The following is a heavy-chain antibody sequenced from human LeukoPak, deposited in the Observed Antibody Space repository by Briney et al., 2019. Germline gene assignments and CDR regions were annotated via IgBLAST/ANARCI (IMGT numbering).Heavy chain of an antibody. Sequence: GESLKISCKGSGYSFTSYWIAWARQMPGKGLEWMGIIYPGDSDTRYSPSFQGQVTISADKSISTAYLQWSSLKASDTAMYYCARGRYSGSYLSYFDYWGQGTLVTVSS. D-gene: IGHD1-26*01. V-gene: IGHV5-51*01. J-gene: IGHJ4*02. CDR3: ARGRYSGSYLSYFDY. CDR2: IYPGDSDT. CDR1: GYSFTSYW.